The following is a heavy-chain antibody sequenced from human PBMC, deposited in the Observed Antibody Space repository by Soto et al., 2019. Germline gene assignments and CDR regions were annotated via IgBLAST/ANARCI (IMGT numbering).Heavy chain of an antibody. CDR3: AKDLLYDYGCAFDI. J-gene: IGHJ3*02. V-gene: IGHV3-9*01. CDR2: ISWNSGSI. CDR1: GFTFDDYA. D-gene: IGHD5-12*01. Sequence: GGSLRLSCAASGFTFDDYAMHWVRQAPGKGLEWVSGISWNSGSIGYADSVKGRFTISRDNAKNSLYLQMNSLRAEDTALYYCAKDLLYDYGCAFDIWGQGTMVTVSS.